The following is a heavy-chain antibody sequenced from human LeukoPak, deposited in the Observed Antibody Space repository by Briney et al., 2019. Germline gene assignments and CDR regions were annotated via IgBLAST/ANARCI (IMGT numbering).Heavy chain of an antibody. CDR2: IKSKTDGGTT. V-gene: IGHV3-15*01. D-gene: IGHD1-26*01. CDR3: TTDSGSYLGDAFDI. CDR1: GFTFSNAW. J-gene: IGHJ3*02. Sequence: GRSLRLSCAASGFTFSNAWMSWVRQAPGKGLEWVGRIKSKTDGGTTDYAAPVKGRFTISRDDSKNTLYLQMNSLKTEDTAVYYCTTDSGSYLGDAFDIWGQGTMVTVSS.